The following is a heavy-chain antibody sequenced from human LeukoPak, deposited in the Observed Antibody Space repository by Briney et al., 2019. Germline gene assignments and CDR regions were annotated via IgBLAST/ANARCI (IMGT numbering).Heavy chain of an antibody. D-gene: IGHD4-11*01. J-gene: IGHJ4*02. CDR1: GYSFTTYW. CDR2: IYIGDSDT. V-gene: IGHV5-51*01. CDR3: ARHEIYSDSFFDY. Sequence: GESLKISCKGSGYSFTTYWIGWVRQMPGKGLEWMGIIYIGDSDTRYSPSFRGQVTISADKSISTAYLQWSSLKASGTAVYYCARHEIYSDSFFDYWGQGTLVTVSS.